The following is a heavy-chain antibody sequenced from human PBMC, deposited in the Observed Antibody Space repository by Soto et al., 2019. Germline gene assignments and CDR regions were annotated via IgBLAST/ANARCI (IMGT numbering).Heavy chain of an antibody. V-gene: IGHV1-46*01. CDR3: ARERRSPTGDYGMDV. Sequence: GASVKVSCKASGYTFTSDYMHWVRQAPGQGLEWMGIINPSGGSTSYAQKFQGRVTMTRDTSTSTVYMELSSLRSEDTAVYYCARERRSPTGDYGMDVWGQGTTVTVSS. CDR2: INPSGGST. CDR1: GYTFTSDY. D-gene: IGHD3-10*01. J-gene: IGHJ6*02.